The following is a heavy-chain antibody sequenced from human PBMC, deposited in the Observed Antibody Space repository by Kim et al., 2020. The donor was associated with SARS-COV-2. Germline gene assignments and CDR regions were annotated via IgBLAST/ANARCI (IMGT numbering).Heavy chain of an antibody. CDR2: IYYSGST. CDR1: GGSISSYY. V-gene: IGHV4-59*13. Sequence: SETLSLTCTVSGGSISSYYWSWIRQPPGKGLEWIGYIYYSGSTNYNPSLKSRVTISVDTSKNQFSLKLSSVTAADTAVYYCAREAAWFGELGPFDYWGQGTLVTVSS. D-gene: IGHD3-10*01. CDR3: AREAAWFGELGPFDY. J-gene: IGHJ4*02.